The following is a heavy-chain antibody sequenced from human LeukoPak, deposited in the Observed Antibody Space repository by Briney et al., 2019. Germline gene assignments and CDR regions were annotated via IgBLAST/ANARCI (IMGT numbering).Heavy chain of an antibody. CDR1: GFTFSSYG. D-gene: IGHD3-9*01. CDR3: AKEEAGSRVLRYFDWLSGPFDY. J-gene: IGHJ4*02. CDR2: ISYDGSNK. Sequence: GGSLRLSCAASGFTFSSYGMHWVRQAPGKGLEWVAVISYDGSNKYYADSVKGRFTISRDNSKNTLYLQMNRLRAEDTAVYYCAKEEAGSRVLRYFDWLSGPFDYWGQGTLVTVSS. V-gene: IGHV3-30*18.